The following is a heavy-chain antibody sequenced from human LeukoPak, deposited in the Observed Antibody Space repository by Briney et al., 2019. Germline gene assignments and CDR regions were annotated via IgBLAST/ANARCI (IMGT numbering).Heavy chain of an antibody. CDR3: AKDASVPYGITD. CDR1: GFTFSKYA. D-gene: IGHD4-17*01. V-gene: IGHV3-23*01. J-gene: IGHJ4*02. Sequence: PGGSLRLSCAASGFTFSKYAMIWVRKAPGKALEGVSAISPRDVNTYYADSVKGRLTISRDNSKNTLSLQMNSLRAEDTALYYCAKDASVPYGITDGGEGTLVTVSS. CDR2: ISPRDVNT.